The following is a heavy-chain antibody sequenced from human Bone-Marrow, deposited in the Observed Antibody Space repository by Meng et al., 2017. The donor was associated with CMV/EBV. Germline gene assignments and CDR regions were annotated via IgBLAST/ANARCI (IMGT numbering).Heavy chain of an antibody. CDR3: AREEAGIGARPYYFDY. Sequence: ASVKVSCKASGYTFTGYYMHWVRQAPGQGLEWMGWINPNSGGTNYAQKFQGRVTMTRDTSISTAYMELSRLRSDDTAVYYCAREEAGIGARPYYFDYWGQGTLVTVSS. V-gene: IGHV1-2*02. D-gene: IGHD6-6*01. CDR2: INPNSGGT. J-gene: IGHJ4*02. CDR1: GYTFTGYY.